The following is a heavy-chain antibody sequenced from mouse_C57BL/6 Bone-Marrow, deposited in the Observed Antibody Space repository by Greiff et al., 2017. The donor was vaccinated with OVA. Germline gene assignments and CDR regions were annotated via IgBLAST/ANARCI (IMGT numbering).Heavy chain of an antibody. CDR1: GYTFTSYW. CDR3: ARVDSYYDYPRFAY. Sequence: QVQLQQPGAELVKPGASVKVSCKASGYTFTSYWITWVKQRPGQGLEWIGKIHPCSGSTNYNKKFKSKATLTVDTSSSTAYMQLSSLTSEDSAVYYCARVDSYYDYPRFAYWGQGTSVTVSA. J-gene: IGHJ3*01. D-gene: IGHD3-3*01. V-gene: IGHV1-55*01. CDR2: IHPCSGST.